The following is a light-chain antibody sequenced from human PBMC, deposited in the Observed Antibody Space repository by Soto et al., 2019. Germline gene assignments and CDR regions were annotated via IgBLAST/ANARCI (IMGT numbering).Light chain of an antibody. CDR3: QHYNSYSEA. V-gene: IGKV1-5*03. Sequence: DIQLTHSRSTLSGSVGDKVTLTCRASQTISSWLAWYQQKPGKAPKLLIYKASTLKSGVPSRFSGSGSGTEFTLTISSLQPDDFATYYCQHYNSYSEAFGQGTKVDIK. CDR2: KAS. J-gene: IGKJ1*01. CDR1: QTISSW.